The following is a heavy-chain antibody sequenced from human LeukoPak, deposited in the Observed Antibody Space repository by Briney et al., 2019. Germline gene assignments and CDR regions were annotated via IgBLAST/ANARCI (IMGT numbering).Heavy chain of an antibody. D-gene: IGHD5/OR15-5a*01. CDR3: AKSKTSLDAFVS. CDR2: IYYSGSN. Sequence: SETLSLTCIVSGGSLSSYYWSWIRQPPGKGLWWIGYIYYSGSNNYIPCLKSRGTMSVDTSKNQFSLKLSSVTAADTAVYYCAKSKTSLDAFVSRGEATKVTDCS. CDR1: GGSLSSYY. V-gene: IGHV4-59*08. J-gene: IGHJ3*02.